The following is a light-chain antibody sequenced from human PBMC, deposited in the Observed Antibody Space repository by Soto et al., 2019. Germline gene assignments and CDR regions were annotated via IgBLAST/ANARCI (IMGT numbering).Light chain of an antibody. Sequence: DIQLTQSPSFLSASVGDRVTITCRASQGISSYLAWYQQKSGKAPKLLIYAASTLQSGVPSRFSCSGSGTEFTLTISSLQPEDFATYYCQQLNSYPPWTFGQGTKVEIK. J-gene: IGKJ1*01. CDR1: QGISSY. CDR3: QQLNSYPPWT. V-gene: IGKV1-9*01. CDR2: AAS.